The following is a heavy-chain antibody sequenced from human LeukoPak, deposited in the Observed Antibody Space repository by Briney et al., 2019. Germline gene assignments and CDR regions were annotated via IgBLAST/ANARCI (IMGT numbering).Heavy chain of an antibody. D-gene: IGHD2-15*01. CDR1: GYTFTSYY. CDR2: INPSGGST. J-gene: IGHJ4*02. V-gene: IGHV1-46*01. Sequence: GASVKVSCKASGYTFTSYYMHWVRQAPGQGLEWIRIINPSGGSTTYAQKLQGRVTMTTDTSTSTAYMELRSLRSDDTAVYYCAGGGAGNFDYWGQGTLVTVSS. CDR3: AGGGAGNFDY.